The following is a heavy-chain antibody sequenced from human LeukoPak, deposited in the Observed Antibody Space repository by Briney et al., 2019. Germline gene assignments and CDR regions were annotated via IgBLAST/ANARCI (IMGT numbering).Heavy chain of an antibody. J-gene: IGHJ3*01. Sequence: GESLKISCKGSGYTFTNFWIAWVRQMPGKGLEWMGIIYPDDSDTRYSPSFQGQVTISADKSVRTAYLQWSSLKASDTAMYYCARPNITSYYDSRGYDAFDVWGQGTMVTVSS. V-gene: IGHV5-51*01. CDR3: ARPNITSYYDSRGYDAFDV. CDR2: IYPDDSDT. D-gene: IGHD3-22*01. CDR1: GYTFTNFW.